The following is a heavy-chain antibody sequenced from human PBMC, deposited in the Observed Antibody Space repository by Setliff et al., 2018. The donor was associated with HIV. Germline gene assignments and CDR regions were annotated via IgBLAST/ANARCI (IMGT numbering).Heavy chain of an antibody. D-gene: IGHD6-19*01. CDR2: IYYDGRT. V-gene: IGHV4-30-4*08. CDR3: VRGPQWLVQKGRVYYFDY. J-gene: IGHJ4*02. Sequence: SETLSLTCTVSGGSISSGDYFLSWIRQAPGKGLEWIGSIYYDGRTFYKPSLKSRLTISVDTSKNQVSLKLNSMTAADTAVYFCVRGPQWLVQKGRVYYFDYWGQGTLVTVSS. CDR1: GGSISSGDYF.